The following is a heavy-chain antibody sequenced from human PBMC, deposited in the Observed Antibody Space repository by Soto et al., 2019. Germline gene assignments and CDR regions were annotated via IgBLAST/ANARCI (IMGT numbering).Heavy chain of an antibody. D-gene: IGHD3-22*01. CDR3: AREERDYLDSSGSLDY. CDR1: GGSISSGAYY. V-gene: IGHV4-31*03. CDR2: IYYSGST. Sequence: QVQLQESGPGLVKPSQTLSLTCTISGGSISSGAYYWSWIRQHPGKGLEWIGYIYYSGSTYYNPALKSRATISVDTAKNQFSLKLRSVTAADTAVYYCAREERDYLDSSGSLDYWGQGTLVTVSS. J-gene: IGHJ4*02.